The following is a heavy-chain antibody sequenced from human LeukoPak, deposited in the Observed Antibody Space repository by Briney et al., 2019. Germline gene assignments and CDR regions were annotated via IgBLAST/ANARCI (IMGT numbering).Heavy chain of an antibody. CDR1: GFTFSSYS. D-gene: IGHD6-19*01. J-gene: IGHJ4*02. V-gene: IGHV3-21*01. CDR3: ARPRRSGWTKYYFDY. CDR2: ISSSSSYI. Sequence: GGSLRLSCAASGFTFSSYSMNWVRQAPGKGLEWVSSISSSSSYIYYADSVKGRFTTSRDNAKNSLYLQMNSLRAEDTAVYYCARPRRSGWTKYYFDYWGQGTLVTVSS.